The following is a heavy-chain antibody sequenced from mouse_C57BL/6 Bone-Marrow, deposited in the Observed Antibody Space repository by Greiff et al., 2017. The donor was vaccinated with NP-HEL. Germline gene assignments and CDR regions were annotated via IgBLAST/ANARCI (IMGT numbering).Heavy chain of an antibody. CDR2: IDPSDSYT. J-gene: IGHJ3*01. D-gene: IGHD1-1*01. CDR3: ARSGYYGSLGCAY. Sequence: QVQLQQPGAELVMPGASVKLSCKASGYTFTSYWMHWVKQRPGQGLEWIGEIDPSDSYTNYNQKFKGKSTLTVDKSSSTAYMQLSSLTSEASAVFYCARSGYYGSLGCAYWGEGTLGTVS. CDR1: GYTFTSYW. V-gene: IGHV1-69*01.